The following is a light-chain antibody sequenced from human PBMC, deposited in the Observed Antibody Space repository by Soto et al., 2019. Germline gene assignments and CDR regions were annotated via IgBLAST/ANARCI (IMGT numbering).Light chain of an antibody. J-gene: IGLJ1*01. Sequence: QSVLTQPASVSGAPGQRVTISCTWSSSNIGAGYDVHWYQQLPGTAPKLLIYGNSNRPSGVPDRFSGSKSGTSASLAITGLQAEDEADYYCQSYDSSLSALYVFGTGTKLTVL. CDR3: QSYDSSLSALYV. CDR1: SSNIGAGYD. CDR2: GNS. V-gene: IGLV1-40*01.